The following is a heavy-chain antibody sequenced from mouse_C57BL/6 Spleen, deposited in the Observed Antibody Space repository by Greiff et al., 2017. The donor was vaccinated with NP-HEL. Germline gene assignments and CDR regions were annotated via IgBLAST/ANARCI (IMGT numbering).Heavy chain of an antibody. D-gene: IGHD2-1*01. J-gene: IGHJ2*01. Sequence: QVQLQQSGAELVRPGTSVKVSCKASGYAFTNYLIEWVKQRPGQGLEWIGVINPRSGGTNYNEKFKGKATLTADKSSSTAYMQLSSLTSEDSAVYFCARGGGNLDYWGQGTTLTVSS. V-gene: IGHV1-54*01. CDR3: ARGGGNLDY. CDR2: INPRSGGT. CDR1: GYAFTNYL.